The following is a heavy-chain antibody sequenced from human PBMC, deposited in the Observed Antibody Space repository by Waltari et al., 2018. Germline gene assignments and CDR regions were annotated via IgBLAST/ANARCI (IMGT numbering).Heavy chain of an antibody. CDR1: GFTFSNYY. Sequence: EVQLVESGGNLVQPGGSLRLSCLASGFTFSNYYMLWVRQVPGKGLEWVDNIKGDGSAKNYMDAVRGRFTSSRDNAKNSVYMQLNSLRDDDTAVYYCVRDGLIHAADYWGQGTLVSVSS. J-gene: IGHJ4*02. CDR2: IKGDGSAK. CDR3: VRDGLIHAADY. D-gene: IGHD2-15*01. V-gene: IGHV3-7*01.